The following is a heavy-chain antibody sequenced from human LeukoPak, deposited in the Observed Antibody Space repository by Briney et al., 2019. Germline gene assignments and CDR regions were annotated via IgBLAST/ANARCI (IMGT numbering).Heavy chain of an antibody. CDR2: ISSSSSYI. Sequence: GGSLRLSCAASGFTFSSYSMNWVRQAPGKGLEWVSSISSSSSYIYYADSVKCRFTISKANAKNSLYLQITSLRAEDTAVYYCARVGSGWSYFDYWGQGTLVTVSS. V-gene: IGHV3-21*01. CDR1: GFTFSSYS. D-gene: IGHD6-19*01. J-gene: IGHJ4*02. CDR3: ARVGSGWSYFDY.